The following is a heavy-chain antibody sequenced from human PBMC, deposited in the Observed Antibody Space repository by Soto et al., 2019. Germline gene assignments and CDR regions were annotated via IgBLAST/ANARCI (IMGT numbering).Heavy chain of an antibody. CDR2: IYHSGST. CDR1: GGSISSSSW. Sequence: LSLTCTVSGGSISSSSWWSWVRQPPVKGLEWIGEIYHSGSTNYNPSLKSRVTISVDKSKNQFSLKLSSVTAADTAVYYCARTLVVVPAAPDNWFGPSGQGTLVTLSS. D-gene: IGHD2-2*01. J-gene: IGHJ5*02. CDR3: ARTLVVVPAAPDNWFGP. V-gene: IGHV4-4*02.